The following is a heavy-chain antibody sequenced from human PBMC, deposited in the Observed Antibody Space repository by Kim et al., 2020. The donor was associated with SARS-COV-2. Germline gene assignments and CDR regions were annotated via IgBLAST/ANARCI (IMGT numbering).Heavy chain of an antibody. CDR3: ARGDNPFYCSGGSCYSYYSGMDV. D-gene: IGHD2-15*01. CDR2: ISSSSSTI. Sequence: GGSLRLSCAASGFTFSSYSMNWVRQAPGKGLEWVSYISSSSSTIYSADSVTGRFTISRDNAKNSLYLQMNSLRDEDTAVYYCARGDNPFYCSGGSCYSYYSGMDVWGQGTTVTVSS. CDR1: GFTFSSYS. V-gene: IGHV3-48*02. J-gene: IGHJ6*02.